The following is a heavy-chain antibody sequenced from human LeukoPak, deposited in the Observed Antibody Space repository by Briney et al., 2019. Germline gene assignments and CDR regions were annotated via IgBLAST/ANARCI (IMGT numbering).Heavy chain of an antibody. CDR2: ISYDGSNK. J-gene: IGHJ4*02. Sequence: GGSLRLSCAASGFTFSSYAMHWGRQAPGEGLEWGAVISYDGSNKYYADSVKGGFTISRDNSKNTLYLQMNSLRAEDTAVYYCARVSGQWLRLALDYWGQGTLVTVSS. D-gene: IGHD5-12*01. CDR3: ARVSGQWLRLALDY. CDR1: GFTFSSYA. V-gene: IGHV3-30*04.